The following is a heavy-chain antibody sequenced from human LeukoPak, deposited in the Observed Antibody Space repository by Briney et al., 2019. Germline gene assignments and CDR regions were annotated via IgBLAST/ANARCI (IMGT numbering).Heavy chain of an antibody. Sequence: GGSLRLSCAASGFTFSSYAMTWVRQAPGKGLEWVSIISGGGGKTYYADSVQGRFTISRDNFKNTLFLQMNSLRAEGTAVYFCAKSYRTQDYSSSYGHFQDWGQGTLVTVSS. J-gene: IGHJ1*01. CDR1: GFTFSSYA. CDR2: ISGGGGKT. CDR3: AKSYRTQDYSSSYGHFQD. V-gene: IGHV3-23*01. D-gene: IGHD6-13*01.